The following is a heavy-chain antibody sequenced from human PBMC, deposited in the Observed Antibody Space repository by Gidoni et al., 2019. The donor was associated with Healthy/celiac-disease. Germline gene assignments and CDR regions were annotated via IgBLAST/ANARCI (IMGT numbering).Heavy chain of an antibody. D-gene: IGHD3-22*01. Sequence: EVQLLESGGGLVQPGGSLRLSCAASGFTFSSYAMSWVRQAPGKGLEWVAAISGSGGSTYYADSVKGRFTISRDNSKNTLYLQMNSLRAEDTAVYYCAKGYYDSSGYYDFQHWGQGTLVTVSS. J-gene: IGHJ1*01. CDR2: ISGSGGST. CDR3: AKGYYDSSGYYDFQH. V-gene: IGHV3-23*01. CDR1: GFTFSSYA.